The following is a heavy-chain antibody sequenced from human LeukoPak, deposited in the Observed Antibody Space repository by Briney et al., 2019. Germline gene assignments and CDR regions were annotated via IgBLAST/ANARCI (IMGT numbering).Heavy chain of an antibody. V-gene: IGHV4-59*01. J-gene: IGHJ6*03. Sequence: PSETLSLTCTVSGGSISSYYWSWIRQPPGKGLEWIGYIYYSGSTNYNPSLKSRVTISVDTSKNQFSLKLSSVTAADTAAYYCARVALLYYYYYMDVWGKGTTVTVSS. CDR2: IYYSGST. CDR1: GGSISSYY. CDR3: ARVALLYYYYYMDV. D-gene: IGHD1-26*01.